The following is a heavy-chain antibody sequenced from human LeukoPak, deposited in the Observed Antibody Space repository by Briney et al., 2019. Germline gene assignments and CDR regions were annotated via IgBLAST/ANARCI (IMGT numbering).Heavy chain of an antibody. J-gene: IGHJ5*02. Sequence: SETLSLTCAVYGGSFSGYYWSWIRQPPGKGLEWIGEINHSGSTNYNPSLKSRVTISVDTSKNQFSLKLSSVTAADTAVYYCARASTDMTLRRTNWFDPWGQGTLVTVSS. CDR1: GGSFSGYY. D-gene: IGHD4-17*01. CDR2: INHSGST. V-gene: IGHV4-34*01. CDR3: ARASTDMTLRRTNWFDP.